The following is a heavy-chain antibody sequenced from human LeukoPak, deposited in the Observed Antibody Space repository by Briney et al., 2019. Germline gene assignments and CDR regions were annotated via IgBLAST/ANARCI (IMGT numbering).Heavy chain of an antibody. CDR1: GGSISSSSYY. V-gene: IGHV4-39*01. CDR2: IYYSGST. D-gene: IGHD2-2*01. CDR3: ARTFSHIVVVPAAMPGYYFDY. Sequence: PSEPLSLTCTVSGGSISSSSYYWGWIRQPPGKGLEWIGSIYYSGSTYYNPSLKSRVTISVDTSKNQFSLKLSSVTAADTAVYYCARTFSHIVVVPAAMPGYYFDYWGQGTLVTVSS. J-gene: IGHJ4*02.